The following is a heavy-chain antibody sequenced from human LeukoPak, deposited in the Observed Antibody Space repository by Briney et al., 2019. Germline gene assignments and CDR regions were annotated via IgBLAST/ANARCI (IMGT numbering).Heavy chain of an antibody. V-gene: IGHV3-30-3*01. CDR1: GFTFSSYV. Sequence: GRSLRLSCAASGFTFSSYVMHWVREAPGKGLEWVAVISSDGISKYYADSVKGRFTISRDTSKNTLYLQMSSLRPEDSAVYSCARQSQYYFDYWGQGTLVTVSS. J-gene: IGHJ4*02. CDR3: ARQSQYYFDY. CDR2: ISSDGISK. D-gene: IGHD5-24*01.